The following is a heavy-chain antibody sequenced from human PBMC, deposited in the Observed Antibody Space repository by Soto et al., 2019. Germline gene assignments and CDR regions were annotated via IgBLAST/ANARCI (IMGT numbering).Heavy chain of an antibody. V-gene: IGHV1-18*01. CDR1: GYTFTSYG. J-gene: IGHJ3*02. Sequence: ASVKVSCKASGYTFTSYGISWVRQAPGQGLEWMGWISAYKGYTNYAQKLKGRVTMTTNTSTSTAYMELRSLRSDDTAVYYCARGDDLIAVAGGGAFDIWGQGTMVTVSS. CDR3: ARGDDLIAVAGGGAFDI. D-gene: IGHD6-19*01. CDR2: ISAYKGYT.